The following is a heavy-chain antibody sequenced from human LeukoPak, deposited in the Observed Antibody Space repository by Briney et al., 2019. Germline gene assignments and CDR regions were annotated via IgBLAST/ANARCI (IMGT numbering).Heavy chain of an antibody. CDR1: GFTFSNYG. CDR2: IWFDGSKK. Sequence: PGRSLRLSCAASGFTFSNYGMHWVRQAPGKGLEWVAVIWFDGSKKYHADSVKGRFTISRDNSKNTLYLQMNSLRAEDTAVYYCARARGYDGSDYYYGFFDYWGQGTLDTVSS. D-gene: IGHD3-22*01. CDR3: ARARGYDGSDYYYGFFDY. V-gene: IGHV3-33*01. J-gene: IGHJ4*02.